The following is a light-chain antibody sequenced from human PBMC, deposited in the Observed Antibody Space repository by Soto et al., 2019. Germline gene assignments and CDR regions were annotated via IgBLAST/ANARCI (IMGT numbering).Light chain of an antibody. CDR2: DAS. Sequence: EILMTQSPATVRASPGERLTISWRASQSVNSDLAWYQQTPGQAPRPLIYDASTRADGVPARFSGSGSGTEFTLTISSLQSEDFALYYYQQYSQWHLYTFGQGTQVDIK. CDR3: QQYSQWHLYT. CDR1: QSVNSD. J-gene: IGKJ2*01. V-gene: IGKV3-15*01.